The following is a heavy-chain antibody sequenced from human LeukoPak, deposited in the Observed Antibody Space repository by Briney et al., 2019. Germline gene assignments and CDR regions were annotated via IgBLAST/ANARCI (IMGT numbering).Heavy chain of an antibody. D-gene: IGHD3-9*01. CDR1: GFTFSSYA. CDR3: ARDRYYDILTGWGYFDY. CDR2: ISSNGGST. Sequence: GGSLRRSCAASGFTFSSYAMHWVRQAPGKGLEYVSAISSNGGSTYYANSVKGRFTISRDNSKNTLYLQMGSLRAEDMAVYYCARDRYYDILTGWGYFDYWGQGTLVTVSS. J-gene: IGHJ4*02. V-gene: IGHV3-64*01.